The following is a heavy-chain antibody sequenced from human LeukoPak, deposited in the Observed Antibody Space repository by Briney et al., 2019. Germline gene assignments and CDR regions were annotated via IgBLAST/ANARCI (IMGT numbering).Heavy chain of an antibody. J-gene: IGHJ5*01. CDR2: INTNSGGT. Sequence: GASVKVSCKASGYTFTDYYMHWVRQAPGQGLEWMGWINTNSGGTNYAQKFQGRVTMTRDTSISTAYMELSRLRSDDTAVYYCARPPQLIAAAGTYNWFDSWGQGTLVTVSS. CDR1: GYTFTDYY. D-gene: IGHD6-13*01. V-gene: IGHV1-2*02. CDR3: ARPPQLIAAAGTYNWFDS.